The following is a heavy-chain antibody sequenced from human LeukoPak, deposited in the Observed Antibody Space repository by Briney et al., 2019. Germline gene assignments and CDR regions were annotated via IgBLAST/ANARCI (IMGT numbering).Heavy chain of an antibody. CDR1: GGSFSGYY. V-gene: IGHV4-34*01. Sequence: SETPSLTCAVYGGSFSGYYWSWIRQPPGKRLEWIGEINHSGSTNYNPSLKSRVTISVDTSKNQFSLKLSSVTAADTAVYYCARARPYRSAFDIWGQGTMVTVSS. D-gene: IGHD3-16*02. J-gene: IGHJ3*02. CDR3: ARARPYRSAFDI. CDR2: INHSGST.